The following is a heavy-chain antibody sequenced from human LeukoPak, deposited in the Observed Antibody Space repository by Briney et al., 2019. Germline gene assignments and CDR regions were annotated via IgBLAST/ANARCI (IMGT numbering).Heavy chain of an antibody. V-gene: IGHV3-30*02. Sequence: PGGSLRLSCATSGFPFSRYGMHWVRQPPGKGLFWLAFIRHDGSNKYYADSVKGRFTISRDNSKNTLYLQMNSLRAEDTAVYYCARTIRTPDIVVVPAAMPLAFDIWGQGTMVTVSS. CDR2: IRHDGSNK. D-gene: IGHD2-2*01. CDR3: ARTIRTPDIVVVPAAMPLAFDI. J-gene: IGHJ3*02. CDR1: GFPFSRYG.